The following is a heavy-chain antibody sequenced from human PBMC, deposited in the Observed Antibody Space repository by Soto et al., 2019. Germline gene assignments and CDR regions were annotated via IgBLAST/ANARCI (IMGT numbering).Heavy chain of an antibody. V-gene: IGHV4-4*07. CDR2: IYTTGAT. CDR3: ARERTYQLSGDDALDI. J-gene: IGHJ3*02. CDR1: GGSISNYY. Sequence: SETLSLTCSVSGGSISNYYWDWIRQSAWKGLEWIGRIYTTGATDYNPSLRSRVTMSVDTSSNQISLKVTSVTAADTDMYYCARERTYQLSGDDALDIWGPGTMVT. D-gene: IGHD1-1*01.